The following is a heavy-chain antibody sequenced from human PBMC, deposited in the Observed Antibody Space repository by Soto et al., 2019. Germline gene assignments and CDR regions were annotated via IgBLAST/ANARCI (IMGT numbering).Heavy chain of an antibody. CDR2: ILYDGSNK. Sequence: LRLSCAASGFTFSTYGMHWVRQAPGKGLEWVARILYDGSNKYYADSVKGRFTISRDNSKNSLYLQVNSLRAEDTAVYYCAKDGYDSSNYYSYYFDSWGQGTLVTVSS. D-gene: IGHD3-22*01. J-gene: IGHJ4*02. V-gene: IGHV3-30*18. CDR1: GFTFSTYG. CDR3: AKDGYDSSNYYSYYFDS.